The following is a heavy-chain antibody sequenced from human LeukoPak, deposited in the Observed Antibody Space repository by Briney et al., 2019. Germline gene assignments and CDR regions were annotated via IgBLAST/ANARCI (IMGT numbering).Heavy chain of an antibody. CDR2: INHSGST. Sequence: SETLSLTCAIYGGSFSGYYWSWIREPPGKGLEWIGEINHSGSTNYNPSLKSRVTISVDTSKNQFSLKLSSVTAADTAVYYCARDRWRSYDFWSGPIDYWGQGTLVTVSS. V-gene: IGHV4-34*01. CDR3: ARDRWRSYDFWSGPIDY. D-gene: IGHD3-3*01. J-gene: IGHJ4*02. CDR1: GGSFSGYY.